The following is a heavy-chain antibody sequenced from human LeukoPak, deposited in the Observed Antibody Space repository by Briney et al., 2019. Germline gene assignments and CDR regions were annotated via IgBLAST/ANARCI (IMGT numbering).Heavy chain of an antibody. D-gene: IGHD3-22*01. CDR3: ARGPGPADDGGGYCFDY. J-gene: IGHJ4*02. V-gene: IGHV1-46*01. CDR2: INPSGGST. Sequence: EASVKVSCKASGYTFTSYYLYWVRQAPGQGLEWMGVINPSGGSTTSAQKFQGRVTMTRDTSTSTVYMELRSLRSEDTAVYYCARGPGPADDGGGYCFDYWGQGTLVTVSS. CDR1: GYTFTSYY.